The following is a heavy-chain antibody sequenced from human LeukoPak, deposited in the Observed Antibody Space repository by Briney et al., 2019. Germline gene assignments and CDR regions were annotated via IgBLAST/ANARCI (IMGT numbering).Heavy chain of an antibody. CDR2: IYSGGST. V-gene: IGHV3-66*02. J-gene: IGHJ4*02. CDR1: GFTVSSNY. D-gene: IGHD3-22*01. Sequence: GGSLRLSCAASGFTVSSNYMSWVRQAPGKGLEWVSVIYSGGSTYYADPVKGRFTISRDNSKNTLYLQMNSLRAEDTAVYYCARTWPSSGYYDSSGYYYYWGQGTLVTVSS. CDR3: ARTWPSSGYYDSSGYYYY.